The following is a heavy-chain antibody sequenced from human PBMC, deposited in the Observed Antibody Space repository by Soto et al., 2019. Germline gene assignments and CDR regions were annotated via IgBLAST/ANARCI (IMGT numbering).Heavy chain of an antibody. CDR1: GFTFSSYA. J-gene: IGHJ4*02. CDR2: ISGSGGST. Sequence: EVQLLESGGGLVQPGGSLRLSCAASGFTFSSYAMSWVRQAPGKGLEWVSAISGSGGSTYYADSVKGRFTISRENSKNTWYLQMNSLEAEDTAVYYCAKAPTLPGTTSSPLHYWGQGTLVTVSS. V-gene: IGHV3-23*01. D-gene: IGHD1-7*01. CDR3: AKAPTLPGTTSSPLHY.